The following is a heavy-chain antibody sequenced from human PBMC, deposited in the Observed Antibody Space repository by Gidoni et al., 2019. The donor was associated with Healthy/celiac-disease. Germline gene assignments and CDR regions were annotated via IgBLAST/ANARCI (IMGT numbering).Heavy chain of an antibody. D-gene: IGHD3-3*01. Sequence: QLQLQESGPGLAKPSETLSLTCTVPGGSISSSSYYWGWLRQPPGKGLEWIGSIYYRGSTYYNPSLKSRVTISVDTSKNQFSLKLSSVTAADTAVYYCARHGCYDFWSVDVWGKGTAVTVSS. V-gene: IGHV4-39*01. J-gene: IGHJ6*04. CDR2: IYYRGST. CDR3: ARHGCYDFWSVDV. CDR1: GGSISSSSYY.